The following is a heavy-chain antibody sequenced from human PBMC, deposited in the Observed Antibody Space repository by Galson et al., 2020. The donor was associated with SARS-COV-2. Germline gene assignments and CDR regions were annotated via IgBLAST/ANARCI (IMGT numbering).Heavy chain of an antibody. J-gene: IGHJ4*02. CDR3: ASSSSSWYDTSDY. CDR1: GYSISSGYY. CDR2: IYHSGST. V-gene: IGHV4-38-2*01. Sequence: SETLSLTCAVSGYSISSGYYWGWIRQPPGKGLEWIGSIYHSGSTYYNPSLKSRVTISVDTSKNQFSLKLSSVTAADTAVYYCASSSSSWYDTSDYWGQGTLVTVSS. D-gene: IGHD6-13*01.